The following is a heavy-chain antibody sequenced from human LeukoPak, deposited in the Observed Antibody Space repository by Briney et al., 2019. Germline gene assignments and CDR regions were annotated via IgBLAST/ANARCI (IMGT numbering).Heavy chain of an antibody. V-gene: IGHV3-53*01. Sequence: PGGSLRLSCAASGFTVSTSYMNCVRQAPGKGLEWVSVIYGGGSTYYADSVRGRFTISRDNSKNTLYLQMNSLRAEDTAVYFCARGYSSGWPDFWGQGTLVTVSS. J-gene: IGHJ4*02. D-gene: IGHD6-25*01. CDR3: ARGYSSGWPDF. CDR2: IYGGGST. CDR1: GFTVSTSY.